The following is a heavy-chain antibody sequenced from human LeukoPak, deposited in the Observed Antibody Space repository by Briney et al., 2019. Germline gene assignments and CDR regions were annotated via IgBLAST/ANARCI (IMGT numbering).Heavy chain of an antibody. V-gene: IGHV3-30*02. CDR3: ASGGPTRGTLDC. CDR2: LRKDATYS. D-gene: IGHD1-26*01. J-gene: IGHJ4*02. CDR1: GLPFSSYG. Sequence: GGSLRLSCAASGLPFSSYGMYWVRQTPDKGLQWVAYLRKDATYSNYADSVRGRFTISRDNSKNTLDMQMSSLRVEDTAVYYCASGGPTRGTLDCWGQGTLVTVSS.